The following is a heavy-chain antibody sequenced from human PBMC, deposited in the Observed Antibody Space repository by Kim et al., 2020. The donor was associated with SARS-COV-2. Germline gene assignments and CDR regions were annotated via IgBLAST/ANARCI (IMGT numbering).Heavy chain of an antibody. D-gene: IGHD2-2*01. CDR3: TTEYCSSTSCRYYYYGMDV. J-gene: IGHJ6*02. CDR1: GFTFSNAW. V-gene: IGHV3-15*01. Sequence: GGSLRLSCASSGFTFSNAWMSWVRQAPGKGLEWVGRIKSKTDGGTTDYAAPGKGSFTTSRDDSKNTLYLQMNSLKTEDTAVYYCTTEYCSSTSCRYYYYGMDVWGQGTTVTVSS. CDR2: IKSKTDGGTT.